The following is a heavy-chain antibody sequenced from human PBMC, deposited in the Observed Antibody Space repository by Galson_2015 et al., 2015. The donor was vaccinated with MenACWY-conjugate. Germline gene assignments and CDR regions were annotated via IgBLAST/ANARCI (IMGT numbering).Heavy chain of an antibody. J-gene: IGHJ6*02. CDR3: VRGSIGWRGMDI. Sequence: SLRLSCAASGFVFSDYCMHWVRQAPGKGLECVSRICAGGISIMYGDSVRGRFTISRDDAENTLYLQMDGLRADDTAVYFCVRGSIGWRGMDIWGQGTTGTVSS. CDR2: ICAGGISI. CDR1: GFVFSDYC. V-gene: IGHV3-74*03. D-gene: IGHD2-15*01.